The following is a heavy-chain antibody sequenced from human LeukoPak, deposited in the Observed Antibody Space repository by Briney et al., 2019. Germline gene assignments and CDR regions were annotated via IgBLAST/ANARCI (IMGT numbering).Heavy chain of an antibody. J-gene: IGHJ4*02. D-gene: IGHD3-22*01. CDR1: GFTFTNYW. CDR3: ARDTPRQYYYDSSGDY. CDR2: IKEDGGKK. Sequence: GGSLRLSCAASGFTFTNYWMSWVRQAPGKGLEWVANIKEDGGKKYYVDSVKGRFTISRDNAKNSMSMKMDSLRAEDTAVYYCARDTPRQYYYDSSGDYWGQGTLVTVSS. V-gene: IGHV3-7*01.